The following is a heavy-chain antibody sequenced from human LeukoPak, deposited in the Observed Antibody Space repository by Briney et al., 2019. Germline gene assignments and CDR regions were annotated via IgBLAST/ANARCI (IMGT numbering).Heavy chain of an antibody. Sequence: GGSLRLSCAASGFTFSSYSMSWVRQAPGKGLEWVSAISGSGGSTYYADSVKGRFTISRDNSKNTLYLQMNSLRAEDTAVYYCAKGAHYDILTGSPSFDYWGQGTLVTVSS. CDR3: AKGAHYDILTGSPSFDY. J-gene: IGHJ4*02. D-gene: IGHD3-9*01. CDR2: ISGSGGST. V-gene: IGHV3-23*01. CDR1: GFTFSSYS.